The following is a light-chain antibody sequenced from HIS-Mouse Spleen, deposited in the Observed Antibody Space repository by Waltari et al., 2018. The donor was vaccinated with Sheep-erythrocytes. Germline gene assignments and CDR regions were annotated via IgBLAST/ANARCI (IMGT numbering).Light chain of an antibody. CDR3: QQRSNWYT. Sequence: EIVLTQSPATLSLSPGERATLSCRASQSVSSYLAWYQQKPGQAPRLPIYDASNRATGIPARFSGSGSGTDFTLNISSLEPEDFAVYYCQQRSNWYTFGQGTKLEIK. CDR2: DAS. J-gene: IGKJ2*01. CDR1: QSVSSY. V-gene: IGKV3-11*01.